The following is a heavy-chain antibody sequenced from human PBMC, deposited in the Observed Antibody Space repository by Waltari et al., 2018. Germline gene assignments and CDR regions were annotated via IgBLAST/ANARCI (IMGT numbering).Heavy chain of an antibody. CDR3: ANINRAVLGAYNY. V-gene: IGHV4-4*02. Sequence: QVHLEESGPRLVKPSGTLSLTCAVSGVSISASNWWTWVRQPPGKGLEYIGEVVYSGRTQYSPSLKNRVTISVDKSRNNFSLQLTSVTAADTAVYFCANINRAVLGAYNYWGQGILVSVSS. CDR2: VVYSGRT. D-gene: IGHD2-21*01. CDR1: GVSISASNW. J-gene: IGHJ4*02.